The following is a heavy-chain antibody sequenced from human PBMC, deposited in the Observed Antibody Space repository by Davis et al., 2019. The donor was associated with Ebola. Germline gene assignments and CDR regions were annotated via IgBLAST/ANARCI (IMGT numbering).Heavy chain of an antibody. J-gene: IGHJ6*02. D-gene: IGHD4-17*01. CDR1: GFTFSSYW. Sequence: GESLKISCAASGFTFSSYWMSWVRQAPGKGLEWVANIKQDGSEKYYVDSVKGRFTISRDNAKNSLYLQMNSLRAEDTAVYYCARAPGAGDYLFYYYGMDVWGQGTTVTVSS. CDR2: IKQDGSEK. V-gene: IGHV3-7*01. CDR3: ARAPGAGDYLFYYYGMDV.